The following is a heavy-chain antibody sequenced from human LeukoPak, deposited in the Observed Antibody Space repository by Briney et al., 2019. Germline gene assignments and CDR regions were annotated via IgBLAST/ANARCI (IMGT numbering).Heavy chain of an antibody. CDR2: IIPIFGTA. CDR1: RGTFSRSA. J-gene: IGHJ6*03. D-gene: IGHD3-10*01. V-gene: IGHV1-69*05. CDR3: ARGLSAGVDVYYYYMDV. Sequence: GASVKVSCKASRGTFSRSAISWVRQAPGQGLEWIGRIIPIFGTANYAQKFQGRVTITTDESTNTAYMELSSLRSEDTAVYYCARGLSAGVDVYYYYMDVWGKGTTVTVSS.